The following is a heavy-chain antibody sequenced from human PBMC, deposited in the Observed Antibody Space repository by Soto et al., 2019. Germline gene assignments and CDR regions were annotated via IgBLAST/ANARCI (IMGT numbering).Heavy chain of an antibody. J-gene: IGHJ6*02. D-gene: IGHD1-26*01. CDR2: IIPIFGTA. CDR3: ARPGVGATPVDYYGMDV. CDR1: GGTFSSYS. Sequence: SMKVSCKASGGTFSSYSISWVRQAPGQGLEWMGGIIPIFGTANYAQKFQGRVTITADESTSTAYMELSSLRSEDTAVYYCARPGVGATPVDYYGMDVWGQGTTVTVSS. V-gene: IGHV1-69*13.